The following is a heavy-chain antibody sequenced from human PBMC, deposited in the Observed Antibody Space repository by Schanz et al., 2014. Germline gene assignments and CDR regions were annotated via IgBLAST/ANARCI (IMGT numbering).Heavy chain of an antibody. V-gene: IGHV3-23*04. D-gene: IGHD2-2*01. CDR2: ISGSGGTT. CDR3: ARGRRGDCRRTSCTYYFDY. J-gene: IGHJ4*02. Sequence: EVRLVESGGGLVQPGGSLRLSCAASGFTFSSNAMCWVRQAPGKGLEWVSVISGSGGTTYYADSVKGRFTISRDNSKNMLYLQMNSLRAGDTAVYYCARGRRGDCRRTSCTYYFDYWGQGTLVTVSS. CDR1: GFTFSSNA.